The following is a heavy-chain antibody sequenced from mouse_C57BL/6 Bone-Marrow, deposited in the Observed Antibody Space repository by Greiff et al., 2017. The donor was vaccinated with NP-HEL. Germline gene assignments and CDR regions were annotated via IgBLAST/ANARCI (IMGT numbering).Heavy chain of an antibody. Sequence: EVHLVESGGDLVKPGGSLKLSCAASGFTFSSYGMSWVRQTPDKRLEWVATISSGGSYTYYPDSVKGRFTISRDNAKNTLYLQMSSLKSEDTAMYYCASPYDYDVAWFAYWGQGLWSLSLQ. V-gene: IGHV5-6*01. J-gene: IGHJ3*01. CDR1: GFTFSSYG. CDR2: ISSGGSYT. CDR3: ASPYDYDVAWFAY. D-gene: IGHD2-4*01.